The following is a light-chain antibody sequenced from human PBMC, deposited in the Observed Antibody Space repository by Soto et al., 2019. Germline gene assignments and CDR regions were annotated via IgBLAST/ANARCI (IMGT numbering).Light chain of an antibody. V-gene: IGKV1-6*01. CDR3: LQDYNYPQT. J-gene: IGKJ1*01. CDR1: QSINSW. CDR2: SAS. Sequence: IQMTQSPSTLSAFVGDRVSITYRASQSINSWLAWYQQKPGEVPRLLIYSASTLQSGVPSRFSGSASGTDFTLTIISLQPEDSATYYCLQDYNYPQTFGQGTKVDIK.